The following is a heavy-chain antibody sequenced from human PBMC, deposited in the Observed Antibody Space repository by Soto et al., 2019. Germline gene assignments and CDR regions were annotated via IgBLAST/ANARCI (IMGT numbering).Heavy chain of an antibody. Sequence: EVQLLESGGGLVQPGGSLRLSCAASGFTFSSYAMSWVRQAPGKGLDWVSAISGSGGSTYYADSVKGRFTISRDNSKNTLYLQMNSLRVEDTAVYYFARDCLYYDFWSVYYAYYYYMDVWGKGTTVTVSS. CDR2: ISGSGGST. V-gene: IGHV3-23*01. CDR1: GFTFSSYA. CDR3: ARDCLYYDFWSVYYAYYYYMDV. J-gene: IGHJ6*03. D-gene: IGHD3-3*01.